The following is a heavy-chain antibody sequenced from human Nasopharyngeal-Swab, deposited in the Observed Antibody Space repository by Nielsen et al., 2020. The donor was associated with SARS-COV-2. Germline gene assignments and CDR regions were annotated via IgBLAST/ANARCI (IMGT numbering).Heavy chain of an antibody. CDR2: INHSGST. D-gene: IGHD3-3*01. Sequence: SETLSLTCAVYGGSFSGYYWSWIRQPPGKGLEWIGEINHSGSTNYNPSLKSRVTISVDTSKNQFSLKLSSVTAADTAVYYCARGGGITIFGEVIIREFDYWGQGTLVTVSS. J-gene: IGHJ4*02. V-gene: IGHV4-34*01. CDR3: ARGGGITIFGEVIIREFDY. CDR1: GGSFSGYY.